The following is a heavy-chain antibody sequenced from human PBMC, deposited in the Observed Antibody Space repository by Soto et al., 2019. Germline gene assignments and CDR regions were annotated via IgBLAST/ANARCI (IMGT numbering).Heavy chain of an antibody. CDR2: ISSSSSYI. CDR3: ASGYYDRIGYYFDY. Sequence: VGSLILSCADSGFIFSSYSMNWVRQAPGKGLEWVSSISSSSSYIYYADSVKGRFTISRDNAKNSVYLQMNSLRAEDTAVYYCASGYYDRIGYYFDYWGQGISVTVST. CDR1: GFIFSSYS. V-gene: IGHV3-21*01. D-gene: IGHD3-22*01. J-gene: IGHJ4*02.